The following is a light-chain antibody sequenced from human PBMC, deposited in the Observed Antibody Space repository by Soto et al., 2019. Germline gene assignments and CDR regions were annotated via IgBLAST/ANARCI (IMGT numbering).Light chain of an antibody. J-gene: IGKJ2*01. CDR2: GAS. V-gene: IGKV3-15*01. CDR3: QQYNNWPPGKYT. CDR1: QSVSSN. Sequence: EIMMTQSPATMSVSPGERATLSCRASQSVSSNLAWYQQKPGQAPRLLIYGASTRATGIPARFSGRGSGTGFTLTISSLLSEDFACFYCQQYNNWPPGKYTFGQGTKLEIK.